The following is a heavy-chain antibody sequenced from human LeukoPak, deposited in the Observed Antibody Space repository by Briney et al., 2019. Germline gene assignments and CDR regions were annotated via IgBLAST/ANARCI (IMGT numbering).Heavy chain of an antibody. V-gene: IGHV3-23*01. D-gene: IGHD6-6*01. J-gene: IGHJ4*02. CDR2: INPSGSYT. CDR1: GFMFDSYA. CDR3: AKDRSSNSPTNFDY. Sequence: PGGSLRLSCGASGFMFDSYAMSWVRQAPGKGLEWVSAINPSGSYTDYADSVKGRFTISRDNSRNTLYLQMNSLRAEDTAVYYCAKDRSSNSPTNFDYWGQGTLVTVSS.